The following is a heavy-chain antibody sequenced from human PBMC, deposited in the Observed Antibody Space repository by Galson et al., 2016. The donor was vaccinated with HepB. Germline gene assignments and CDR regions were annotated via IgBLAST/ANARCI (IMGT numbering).Heavy chain of an antibody. CDR3: ARRDSGNYYPRTNP. Sequence: SETLSLTCSVSGASITGSSYYWGWIRQPPGQGLEWIGSIYHTGTTYYNPSLTSRVTISIDASKSQFSLKLSSMTAADTAVYYCARRDSGNYYPRTNPWGQGILVTVSS. CDR2: IYHTGTT. V-gene: IGHV4-39*01. J-gene: IGHJ5*02. D-gene: IGHD3-10*01. CDR1: GASITGSSYY.